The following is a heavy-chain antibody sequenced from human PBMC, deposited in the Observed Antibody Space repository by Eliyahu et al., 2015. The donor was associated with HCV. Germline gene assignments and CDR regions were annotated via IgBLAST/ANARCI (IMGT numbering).Heavy chain of an antibody. CDR1: GGSISSGSYY. D-gene: IGHD3-22*01. CDR3: ARDDYDSSGIDY. Sequence: QVQLQESGPGLVKPSQTLSLTCTVSGGSISSGSYYWSWIRQPAGKGLEWIGRIYTSGSTNYNPSLKSRVTISVDTSKNQFSLKLSSVTAADTAVYYCARDDYDSSGIDYWGQGTLVTVSS. V-gene: IGHV4-61*02. J-gene: IGHJ4*02. CDR2: IYTSGST.